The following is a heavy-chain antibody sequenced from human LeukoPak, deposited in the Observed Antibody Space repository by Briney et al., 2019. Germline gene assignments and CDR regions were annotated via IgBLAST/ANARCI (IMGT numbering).Heavy chain of an antibody. D-gene: IGHD3-9*01. CDR2: IIPIFGTA. CDR3: ARDKGGLRYFDWSF. V-gene: IGHV1-69*05. CDR1: GGTFSSYA. Sequence: GASVKVSCKASGGTFSSYAISWVRQAPGQGLEWMGGIIPIFGTANYAQKSQGRVTITTDESTSTAYMELSSLRSEDTAVYYCARDKGGLRYFDWSFWGQGTLVTVSS. J-gene: IGHJ4*02.